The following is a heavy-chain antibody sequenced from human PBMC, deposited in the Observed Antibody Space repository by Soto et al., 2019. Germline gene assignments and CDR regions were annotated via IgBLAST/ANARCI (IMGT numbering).Heavy chain of an antibody. CDR2: IRNKANRYTT. CDR1: GFSFSDHY. J-gene: IGHJ6*03. CDR3: ARITNLSYLDV. D-gene: IGHD2-8*01. V-gene: IGHV3-72*01. Sequence: GSLRLSCAASGFSFSDHYMDWVRQAPGKGLEWVGRIRNKANRYTTEYVASVKGRFTIARDESHNSLYLQMNSLKTDDTAVYYCARITNLSYLDVWGKGTTVTVSS.